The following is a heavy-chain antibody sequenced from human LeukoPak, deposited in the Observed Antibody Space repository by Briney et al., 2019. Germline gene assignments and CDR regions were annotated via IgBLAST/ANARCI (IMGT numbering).Heavy chain of an antibody. Sequence: ASVKVSCKASGYTFTNYFIHWVRQAPGQGLEWMGIINPNGGSTTYAQKFQGRVTLTSDTSRSTVYMELSSLRSEDTAVYYCARGLRVLRYFPWDYWGQGTLVTVSS. CDR2: INPNGGST. J-gene: IGHJ4*02. D-gene: IGHD3-9*01. CDR1: GYTFTNYF. V-gene: IGHV1-46*01. CDR3: ARGLRVLRYFPWDY.